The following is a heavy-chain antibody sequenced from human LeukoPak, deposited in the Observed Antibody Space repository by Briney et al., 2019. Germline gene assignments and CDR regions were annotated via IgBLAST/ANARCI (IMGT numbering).Heavy chain of an antibody. D-gene: IGHD6-6*01. V-gene: IGHV4-31*03. CDR3: ASLIAARRRGPSVFDY. Sequence: PSETLSLTCTVSGGSISSGGYYWSWIRQHPGTGLEWIGYIYYSGSTYYNPSLKSRVTISVDTSKNQFSLKLSSVTAADTAVYYCASLIAARRRGPSVFDYWGQGTLVTVSS. CDR1: GGSISSGGYY. CDR2: IYYSGST. J-gene: IGHJ4*02.